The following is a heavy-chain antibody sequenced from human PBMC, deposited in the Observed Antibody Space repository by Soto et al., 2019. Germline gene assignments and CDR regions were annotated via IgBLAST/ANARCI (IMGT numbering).Heavy chain of an antibody. CDR3: VRDLSPGGYGGNSDFGY. D-gene: IGHD4-17*01. CDR2: ISSSSSYI. V-gene: IGHV3-21*01. J-gene: IGHJ4*02. CDR1: GFTFSTYS. Sequence: PGGSLRLSCAASGFTFSTYSMNWARQAPGKGLEWVSSISSSSSYIYDADSVKGRFTISRDTAKNSLYLQMNSLRAEDTAVDYCVRDLSPGGYGGNSDFGYWGQGTLVTVSS.